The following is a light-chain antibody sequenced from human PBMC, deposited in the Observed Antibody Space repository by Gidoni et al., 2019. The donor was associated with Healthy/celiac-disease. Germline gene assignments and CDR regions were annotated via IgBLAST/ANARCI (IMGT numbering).Light chain of an antibody. CDR1: SSNIGNNY. CDR2: DNN. CDR3: GTWDSSLSAGGV. V-gene: IGLV1-51*01. Sequence: QSVLTQPPPVSAAPGQKVTISCSGSSSNIGNNYVSWYQQLPGTAPKLLIYDNNKRPSGIPDRFSGSKSGTSATLGITGLRTGDEADYYCGTWDSSLSAGGVFGGGTKLTVL. J-gene: IGLJ3*02.